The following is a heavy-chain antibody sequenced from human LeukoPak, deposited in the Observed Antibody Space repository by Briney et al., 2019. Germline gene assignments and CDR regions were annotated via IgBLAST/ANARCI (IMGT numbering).Heavy chain of an antibody. CDR2: IYYSGST. D-gene: IGHD4-23*01. V-gene: IGHV4-59*01. CDR3: ARGFGGNPRHFDY. J-gene: IGHJ4*02. CDR1: GGSISSYY. Sequence: SETLSLTCTVSGGSISSYYWSWIRQPPGKGLEWIGYIYYSGSTNYNPSLKSRVTISVDTSKNQFSLKLSFVTAADTAVYYCARGFGGNPRHFDYWGQGTLVTVSS.